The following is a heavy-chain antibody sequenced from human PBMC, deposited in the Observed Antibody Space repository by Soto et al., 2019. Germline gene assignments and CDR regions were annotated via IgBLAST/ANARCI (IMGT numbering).Heavy chain of an antibody. J-gene: IGHJ4*02. D-gene: IGHD6-6*01. CDR1: GFSLNSSGVG. V-gene: IGHV2-5*01. CDR3: AHRRFAKYSSLPADFDF. CDR2: IYWNDEM. Sequence: QITLKESGPTLVKPTQTLTLTCTFSGFSLNSSGVGVGWIRQPPGKALEWLALIYWNDEMHYSPSLKSRLTIIEDASKHQVVLTVTNMDPVDRATYYCAHRRFAKYSSLPADFDFWGQGILVTVSS.